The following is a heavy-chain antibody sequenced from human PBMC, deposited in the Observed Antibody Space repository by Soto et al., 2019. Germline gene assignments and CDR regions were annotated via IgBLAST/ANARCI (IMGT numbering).Heavy chain of an antibody. CDR3: ARDRDPMATVTEIGC. J-gene: IGHJ4*02. Sequence: PVGSLRLSCAASGFPFSNYGMHWVRQAPGKGLEWVAVIWYDGSNKYYGDSVQGRFTISRDNSKNTLYLQMNSLRGEDTAVYYCARDRDPMATVTEIGCWGQGTLVTVSS. V-gene: IGHV3-33*01. D-gene: IGHD4-17*01. CDR1: GFPFSNYG. CDR2: IWYDGSNK.